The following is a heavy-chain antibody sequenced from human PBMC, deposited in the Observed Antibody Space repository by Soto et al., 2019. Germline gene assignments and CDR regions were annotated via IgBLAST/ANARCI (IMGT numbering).Heavy chain of an antibody. CDR1: GGSISSYY. D-gene: IGHD5-12*01. Sequence: TSETLSLTCTVSGGSISSYYWSWIRQPPGKGLEWIGYIYYSGSTNYNPSLKSRVTISVDTSKNQFSLKLSSVTAADTAVYYCASNIVAKTNAFDIWGQGTMVTVSS. V-gene: IGHV4-59*01. CDR3: ASNIVAKTNAFDI. CDR2: IYYSGST. J-gene: IGHJ3*02.